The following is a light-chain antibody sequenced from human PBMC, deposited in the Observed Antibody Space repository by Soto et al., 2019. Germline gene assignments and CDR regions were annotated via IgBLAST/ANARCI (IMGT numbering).Light chain of an antibody. CDR2: DAS. J-gene: IGKJ4*01. CDR1: QSVGNNY. CDR3: QQYATPPIT. V-gene: IGKV3-20*01. Sequence: EIVLTQSPGTPSLSPGERAALSCRASQSVGNNYLAWYRQKPGQAPRLLIHDASIRATGIPDRISGSGSGTDFTLTITRVEPEDFAVYFCQQYATPPITFGGGTEVEMK.